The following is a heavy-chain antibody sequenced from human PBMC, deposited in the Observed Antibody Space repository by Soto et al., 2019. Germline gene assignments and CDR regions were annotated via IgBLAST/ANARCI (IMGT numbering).Heavy chain of an antibody. J-gene: IGHJ4*02. CDR3: TQIYGSGSWGWYFHS. CDR2: VFWDDGE. D-gene: IGHD1-26*01. Sequence: QITLRESGPSLVKPTETLTLTCTFSGFSLTTTGLGVGWVRLPPGKALEWLAVVFWDDGERYRPSLKTRVTITKDTSKNQVVLTMTNMDPVDTATYYCTQIYGSGSWGWYFHSWGQGSLVTVSS. V-gene: IGHV2-5*02. CDR1: GFSLTTTGLG.